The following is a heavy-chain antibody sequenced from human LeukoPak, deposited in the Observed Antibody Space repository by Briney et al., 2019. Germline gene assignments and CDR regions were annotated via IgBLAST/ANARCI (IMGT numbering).Heavy chain of an antibody. D-gene: IGHD3-22*01. Sequence: PGGSLRLSCAGAGFTFSTHTINWVRQAPGKGLEWVGRTRNKINSYTTEYAASVKGRFTISRDDSENSLYLQMDSLKTEDTAVYYCARGGAPGLSSDRCPLECWGQGTLVTVSS. CDR3: ARGGAPGLSSDRCPLEC. CDR1: GFTFSTHT. J-gene: IGHJ4*02. CDR2: TRNKINSYTT. V-gene: IGHV3-72*01.